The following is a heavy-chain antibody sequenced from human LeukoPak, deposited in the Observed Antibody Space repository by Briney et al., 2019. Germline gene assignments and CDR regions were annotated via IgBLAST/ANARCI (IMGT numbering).Heavy chain of an antibody. CDR3: AKDEGYDPIYYLES. Sequence: GGSLKLSCAASGFTFYTYAMTWVRQAPGKGLEWVSALDAGGGNAYYADSVKGRFTISRDNSKNTVYLQMNSLSAEDTAVYYCAKDEGYDPIYYLESWGQGTLVTVSS. J-gene: IGHJ4*02. CDR1: GFTFYTYA. CDR2: LDAGGGNA. V-gene: IGHV3-23*01. D-gene: IGHD5-12*01.